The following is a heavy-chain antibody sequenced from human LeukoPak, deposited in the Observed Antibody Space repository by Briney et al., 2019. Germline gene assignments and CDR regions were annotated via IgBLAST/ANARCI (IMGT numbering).Heavy chain of an antibody. Sequence: ASVKVSCKASGYTFTSYGISWVRQAPGQGLEWMGWINTYNGNTNYAQKFQGRVTMTRDTSISTAYMELSRLRSDDTAVYYCARGNGGGTNWFDPWGQGTLVTVSS. D-gene: IGHD3-16*01. CDR2: INTYNGNT. CDR1: GYTFTSYG. CDR3: ARGNGGGTNWFDP. J-gene: IGHJ5*02. V-gene: IGHV1-18*01.